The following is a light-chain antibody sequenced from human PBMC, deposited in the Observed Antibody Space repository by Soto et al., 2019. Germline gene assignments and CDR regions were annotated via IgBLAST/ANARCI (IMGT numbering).Light chain of an antibody. Sequence: VLTQPASLSGSPGQSITISCTGTSSDIGAYDYVSWFQQHPGKAPKLMISEVNNRPSGVSNRFSGSKSGNTAYLTISGLQVEDEAEYFCFSFTNTSTHVFGNGTKVTVL. V-gene: IGLV2-14*01. CDR3: FSFTNTSTHV. CDR1: SSDIGAYDY. CDR2: EVN. J-gene: IGLJ1*01.